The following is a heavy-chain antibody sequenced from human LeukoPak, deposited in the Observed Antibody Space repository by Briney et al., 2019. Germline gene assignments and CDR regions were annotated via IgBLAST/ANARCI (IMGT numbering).Heavy chain of an antibody. CDR3: AKDADISVELVVITSFDS. V-gene: IGHV3-48*03. J-gene: IGHJ4*02. D-gene: IGHD3-22*01. CDR1: GFSFSSYE. CDR2: ISSSGSTI. Sequence: PGGSLRLSCAASGFSFSSYEMNWVRQAPGKGLEWVSYISSSGSTIYYADSVKGRFTMSRDNAKNSLYLQMNSLRAEDTALYYCAKDADISVELVVITSFDSWGQGTLVTVSS.